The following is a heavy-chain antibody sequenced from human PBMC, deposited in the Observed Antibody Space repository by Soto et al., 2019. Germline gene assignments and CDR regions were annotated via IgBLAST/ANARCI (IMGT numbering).Heavy chain of an antibody. Sequence: SETLSLTCTVSGGSISSCYWSWIRQPPGKGLEWIGYIYYSGSTNYNPSLKSRVTISVDTSKNQFSLNLNSVTAADTAVYYCARHFGNYGDWAFDFWGQGTLVTVSS. V-gene: IGHV4-59*08. CDR2: IYYSGST. D-gene: IGHD4-17*01. CDR1: GGSISSCY. J-gene: IGHJ4*02. CDR3: ARHFGNYGDWAFDF.